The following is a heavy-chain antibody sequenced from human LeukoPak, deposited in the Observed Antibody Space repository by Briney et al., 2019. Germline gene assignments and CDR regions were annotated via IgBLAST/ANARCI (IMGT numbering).Heavy chain of an antibody. CDR1: GYTFTSYG. Sequence: ASVKVSCKASGYTFTSYGISWVRQAPGQELEWMGWISAYDGNTNYAQKLQGRVTMTTDTSTSTAYMELRSLRSDDTAVYYCARDERVYSYGLYYYYGMDVWGQGTTVTVSS. CDR3: ARDERVYSYGLYYYYGMDV. CDR2: ISAYDGNT. D-gene: IGHD5-18*01. J-gene: IGHJ6*02. V-gene: IGHV1-18*01.